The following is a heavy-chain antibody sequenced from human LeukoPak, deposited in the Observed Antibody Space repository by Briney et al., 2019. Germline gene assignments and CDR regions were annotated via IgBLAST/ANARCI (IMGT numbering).Heavy chain of an antibody. V-gene: IGHV4-4*07. D-gene: IGHD3-16*01. J-gene: IGHJ4*02. Sequence: SETLSLTCTVSGGSITSYYWSWIRQPAGKGLEWIGRIYNSGSTNYNPSLKSRVTMSVDASKNQFSLKLSSVTAADTAVYYCARVGDYALKDWGQGTLVTVSS. CDR2: IYNSGST. CDR1: GGSITSYY. CDR3: ARVGDYALKD.